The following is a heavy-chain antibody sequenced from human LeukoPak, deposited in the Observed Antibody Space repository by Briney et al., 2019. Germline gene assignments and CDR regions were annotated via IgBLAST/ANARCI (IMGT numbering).Heavy chain of an antibody. CDR2: ISNSNGYT. J-gene: IGHJ4*02. Sequence: GGSLRLSCAASGFTFGSYAMSWIRQAPGKGLEWVSYISNSNGYTNYADSVKGRFTISRDNAKNSLYLQMNSLRAEDTAVYYCARVSCGGGSCHDYWGQGTLVTVSS. CDR3: ARVSCGGGSCHDY. CDR1: GFTFGSYA. D-gene: IGHD2-15*01. V-gene: IGHV3-11*05.